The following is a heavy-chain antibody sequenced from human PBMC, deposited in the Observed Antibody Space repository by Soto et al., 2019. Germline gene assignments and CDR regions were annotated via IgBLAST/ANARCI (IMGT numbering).Heavy chain of an antibody. Sequence: ASVKVSCKASGYTFTGYYMHWVRQAPGQGLEWMGWINPNSGGTNYAQKFQGWVTMTRDTSISTAYMELSRLRSDDTAVYYCARDLRGDYTSYSTDVWGKGTTVTVSS. CDR3: ARDLRGDYTSYSTDV. CDR2: INPNSGGT. CDR1: GYTFTGYY. V-gene: IGHV1-2*04. J-gene: IGHJ6*03.